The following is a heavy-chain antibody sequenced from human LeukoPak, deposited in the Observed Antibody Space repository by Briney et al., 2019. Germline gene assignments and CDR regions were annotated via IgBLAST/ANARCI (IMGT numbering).Heavy chain of an antibody. Sequence: PSETLSLTCAVYGGSFSGYYWSWIRQPPGKGLEWIGEINHSGSTNYNPSLKSRVTISVDTSKNQFSLKLSSVTAADTAVYYCARGWSITIFGVVTALGYMDVWGKGTTVTVSS. D-gene: IGHD3-3*01. CDR2: INHSGST. CDR1: GGSFSGYY. CDR3: ARGWSITIFGVVTALGYMDV. J-gene: IGHJ6*03. V-gene: IGHV4-34*01.